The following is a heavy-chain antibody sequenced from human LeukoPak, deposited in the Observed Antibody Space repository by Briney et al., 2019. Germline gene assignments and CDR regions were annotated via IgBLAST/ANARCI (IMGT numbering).Heavy chain of an antibody. V-gene: IGHV4-61*01. CDR1: GGSISSSSYY. J-gene: IGHJ6*03. CDR2: IYYSGST. Sequence: SETLSLTCTVSGGSISSSSYYWSWIRQPPGKGLEWIGYIYYSGSTNYNPSLKSRVTISVDTSKNQFSLKLSSVTAADTAVYYCAKTRGPQWELKVEKGYYMDVRGKGTTVTVSS. CDR3: AKTRGPQWELKVEKGYYMDV. D-gene: IGHD1-26*01.